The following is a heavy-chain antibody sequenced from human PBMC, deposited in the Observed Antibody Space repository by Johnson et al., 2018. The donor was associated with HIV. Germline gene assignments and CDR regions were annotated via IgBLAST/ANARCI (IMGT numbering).Heavy chain of an antibody. D-gene: IGHD6-19*01. Sequence: EQLVESGGALVQPGGSLRLSCEVSGFTISTFWMHWVRQVPGKGLMWVSRISGDGSSSSYADSVKGRFTVSRDNAKNTLYLQLSSLRVEDTAIYYCAKARVRYSSDVDALDIWGQGTMVTVSS. CDR3: AKARVRYSSDVDALDI. CDR1: GFTISTFW. V-gene: IGHV3-74*02. CDR2: ISGDGSSS. J-gene: IGHJ3*02.